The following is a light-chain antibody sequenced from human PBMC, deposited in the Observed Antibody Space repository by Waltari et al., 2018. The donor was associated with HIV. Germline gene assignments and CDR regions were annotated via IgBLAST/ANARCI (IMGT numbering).Light chain of an antibody. CDR2: GAA. Sequence: EIVLTQSPATLYVSQGETVTLSCRASQSVTYNLAWYQQKPGQAPRLLIYGAATRATGIPARFSGSESGTEFALTISSLQSEDFAVYYCQQYGMWPPWTFGQVTKVEIK. CDR1: QSVTYN. V-gene: IGKV3-15*01. CDR3: QQYGMWPPWT. J-gene: IGKJ1*01.